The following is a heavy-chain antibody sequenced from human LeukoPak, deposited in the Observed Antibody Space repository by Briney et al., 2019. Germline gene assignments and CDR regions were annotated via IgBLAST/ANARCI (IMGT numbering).Heavy chain of an antibody. CDR2: IYYSGST. CDR3: ARDKRMPLRWRTLKTALDY. V-gene: IGHV4-39*07. CDR1: GGSISSYY. J-gene: IGHJ4*02. D-gene: IGHD4-23*01. Sequence: PSETLSLTCTVSGGSISSYYWGWIRQPPGKGLEWIGSIYYSGSTYYNPSLKSRVTISVDTSKNQFSLKLSSVTAADTAVYYCARDKRMPLRWRTLKTALDYWGQGTLVTASS.